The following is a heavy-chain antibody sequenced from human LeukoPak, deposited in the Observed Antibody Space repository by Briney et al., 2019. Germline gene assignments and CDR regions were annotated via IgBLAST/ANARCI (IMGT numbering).Heavy chain of an antibody. CDR1: GYTFTSYD. CDR3: ARRAVGNSYYYYMDV. Sequence: ASVKVSCKASGYTFTSYDINWVRPVTGQGLEWMGWMNPKSCNTGYAQKFQGRVTITRNTSISTAYMEVSSLRYEDTAVYYCARRAVGNSYYYYMDVWGKGTTVTVSS. D-gene: IGHD6-19*01. J-gene: IGHJ6*03. CDR2: MNPKSCNT. V-gene: IGHV1-8*03.